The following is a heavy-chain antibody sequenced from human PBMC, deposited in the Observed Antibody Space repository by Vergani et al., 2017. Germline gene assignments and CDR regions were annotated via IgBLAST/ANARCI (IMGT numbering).Heavy chain of an antibody. D-gene: IGHD6-13*01. J-gene: IGHJ6*02. CDR3: ARDDGSSWFVGGMDV. Sequence: QVQLVQSRAEVKKPGASVKVSCKASGYTFTSYGIGWVRQAPGQGLEWVGWFSAYNGKPNYAEKFQGRVTMTTDTSKSTAYMELRSLRTDDTAVYYCARDDGSSWFVGGMDVWGQGTPVTVSS. V-gene: IGHV1-18*04. CDR2: FSAYNGKP. CDR1: GYTFTSYG.